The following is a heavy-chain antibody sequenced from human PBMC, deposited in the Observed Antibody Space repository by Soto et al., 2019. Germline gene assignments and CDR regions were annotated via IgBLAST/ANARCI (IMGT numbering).Heavy chain of an antibody. CDR3: ARDPFIPPPAYMYYGMDV. CDR1: GYTFTNYA. D-gene: IGHD3-16*01. CDR2: INCANGDT. V-gene: IGHV1-3*01. Sequence: QVQLVQSGAEVKKAGASVRVSCKASGYTFTNYAMHWVRQAPGQRLEWMGWINCANGDTKYSESFQDRVTLSRDTSASTAYMEISSLRSEDTAVYFCARDPFIPPPAYMYYGMDVWSQGTAVTVSS. J-gene: IGHJ6*02.